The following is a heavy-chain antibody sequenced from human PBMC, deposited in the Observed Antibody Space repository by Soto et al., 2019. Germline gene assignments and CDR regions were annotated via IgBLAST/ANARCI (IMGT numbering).Heavy chain of an antibody. Sequence: SETLSLTCAVYGGSFSGYYWSWIRQPPGKGLEWIGEINHSGSTNYNPSLKSRVTISVDTSKNQFSLKLSSVTAADTAVYYCASQDTAMVTAFDYWGQGTLVTVSS. CDR3: ASQDTAMVTAFDY. CDR1: GGSFSGYY. D-gene: IGHD5-18*01. V-gene: IGHV4-34*01. J-gene: IGHJ4*02. CDR2: INHSGST.